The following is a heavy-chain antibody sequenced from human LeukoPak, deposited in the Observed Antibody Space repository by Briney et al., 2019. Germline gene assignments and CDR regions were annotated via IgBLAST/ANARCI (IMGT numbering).Heavy chain of an antibody. J-gene: IGHJ3*02. V-gene: IGHV4-59*08. D-gene: IGHD3-3*01. Sequence: SETLSLTCTVSGGSISSFYWSWIRQPPGKGLEWIGYIYYSGSTNYNSSLKSRVTISVDTSKNQFSLNLSSVTAADTAVYYCARARSIFEVARGAFDIWGQGTMVTVSS. CDR2: IYYSGST. CDR3: ARARSIFEVARGAFDI. CDR1: GGSISSFY.